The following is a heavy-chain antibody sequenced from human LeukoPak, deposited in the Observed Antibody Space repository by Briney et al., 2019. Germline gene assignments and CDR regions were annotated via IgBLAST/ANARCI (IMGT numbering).Heavy chain of an antibody. CDR1: GFTVSSNY. CDR3: ARGRKVDSTNFDY. V-gene: IGHV4-34*01. D-gene: IGHD2-8*01. J-gene: IGHJ4*02. Sequence: PGGSLRLSCAASGFTVSSNYMSWVRQAPGKGLEWIGEINHSGSTNYNPSLKSRVTISVDTSKNQFSLKLSSVTAADTAVYYCARGRKVDSTNFDYWGQGTLVTVSS. CDR2: INHSGST.